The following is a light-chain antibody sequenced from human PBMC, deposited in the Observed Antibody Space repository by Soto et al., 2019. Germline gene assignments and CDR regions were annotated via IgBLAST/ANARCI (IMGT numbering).Light chain of an antibody. Sequence: QSVLTQPASVSGSPGQSITISCTGTSSDVGSYNLVSWYQQHPAKAPKLMIYEGSKRPSGVSNGFSGSKSGNTASLGISAVQAEDEADYSCGSNAGSVVFGGGTKVTVL. CDR2: EGS. CDR1: SSDVGSYNL. J-gene: IGLJ2*01. CDR3: GSNAGSVV. V-gene: IGLV2-23*01.